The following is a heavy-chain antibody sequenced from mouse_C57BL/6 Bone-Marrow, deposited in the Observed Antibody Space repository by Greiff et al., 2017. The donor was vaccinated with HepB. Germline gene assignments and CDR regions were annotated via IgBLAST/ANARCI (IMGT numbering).Heavy chain of an antibody. V-gene: IGHV1-50*01. Sequence: QVQLQQPGAELVKPGASVKLSCTASGYTFTSYWMQWVKQRPGQGLEWIGEIDPSDSYTNYNQKFKGKATLTVDTSSSTAYMQLSSLTSEDSAVYYCARAGYYGFAYWGQGTLVTVSA. D-gene: IGHD2-3*01. CDR2: IDPSDSYT. J-gene: IGHJ3*01. CDR3: ARAGYYGFAY. CDR1: GYTFTSYW.